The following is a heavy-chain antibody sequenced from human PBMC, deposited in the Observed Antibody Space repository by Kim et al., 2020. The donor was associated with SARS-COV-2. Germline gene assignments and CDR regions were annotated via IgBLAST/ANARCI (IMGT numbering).Heavy chain of an antibody. CDR3: ARNIAGYFDY. D-gene: IGHD3-16*02. J-gene: IGHJ4*02. CDR2: ST. V-gene: IGHV4-39*01. Sequence: STYYTPSLKSRVTISVDTSKNQFSLKLSSVTAADTAVYYCARNIAGYFDYWGQGTLVTVSS.